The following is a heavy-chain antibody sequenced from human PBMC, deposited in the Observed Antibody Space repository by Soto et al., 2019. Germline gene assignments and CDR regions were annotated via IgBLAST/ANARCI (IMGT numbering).Heavy chain of an antibody. CDR2: IYYSGST. CDR1: GGSISSYY. J-gene: IGHJ6*03. CDR3: ATVPSRGAESYYPLDYYYYMDV. V-gene: IGHV4-59*01. Sequence: QVQLQESGPGLVKPSETLSLTCTVSGGSISSYYWSWIRQPPGKGLEWIGYIYYSGSTNYNPSLKSRVTISVGTSKNQFSLKLSSVTAAHTAVYYSATVPSRGAESYYPLDYYYYMDVWGKGTTVTVSS. D-gene: IGHD3-10*01.